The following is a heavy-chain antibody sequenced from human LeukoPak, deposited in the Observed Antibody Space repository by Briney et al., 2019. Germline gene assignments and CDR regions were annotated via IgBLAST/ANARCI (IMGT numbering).Heavy chain of an antibody. J-gene: IGHJ4*02. V-gene: IGHV4-39*01. D-gene: IGHD2-15*01. CDR2: IYYSGST. Sequence: SETLSLTCTVSGGSISSSSYYWGWIRQPRGKGLEWIGSIYYSGSTYYNPSLKSRVTISVDTSKNQFSLKLSSVTAADTAVYYCARGLYDIVVVVAATGASFDYWGQGTLVTVSS. CDR3: ARGLYDIVVVVAATGASFDY. CDR1: GGSISSSSYY.